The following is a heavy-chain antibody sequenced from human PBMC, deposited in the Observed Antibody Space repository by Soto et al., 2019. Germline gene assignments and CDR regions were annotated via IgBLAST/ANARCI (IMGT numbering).Heavy chain of an antibody. D-gene: IGHD6-13*01. CDR1: GGSVSSSNYY. CDR2: IYYSGSS. Sequence: PSETLSLTCTVSGGSVSSSNYYWSWIRQPPGKGLECIACIYYSGSSNYNPSLKSRLTISVDTSKSQFSLKLNSVTAADTAVYYCARTTWYGGSWYYFDYWGQGALVTVSS. CDR3: ARTTWYGGSWYYFDY. V-gene: IGHV4-61*01. J-gene: IGHJ4*02.